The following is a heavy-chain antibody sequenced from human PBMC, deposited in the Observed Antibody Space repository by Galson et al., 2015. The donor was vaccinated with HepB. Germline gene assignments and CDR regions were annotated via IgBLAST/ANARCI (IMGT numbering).Heavy chain of an antibody. CDR1: GFTFSSYG. J-gene: IGHJ4*02. CDR2: ISYDGSNK. V-gene: IGHV3-30*18. Sequence: SLRLSCAASGFTFSSYGMHWVRQAPGKGLEWVAVISYDGSNKYYADSVKGRFTISRDNSKNTLYLQMNSLRAEDTAVYYCAKAHIVVVVAVTPGDYWGQGTLVTVSS. CDR3: AKAHIVVVVAVTPGDY. D-gene: IGHD2-15*01.